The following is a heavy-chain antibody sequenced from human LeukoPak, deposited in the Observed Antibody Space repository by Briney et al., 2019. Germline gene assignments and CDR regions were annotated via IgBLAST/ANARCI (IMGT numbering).Heavy chain of an antibody. CDR1: GGTFSSYA. Sequence: AASVKVSCKASGGTFSSYAISWVRQAPGQGLEWMGRIIPILGIANYAQKFQGRVTITADKSTSTAYMELSSLRSEDTAAYYCATPLYCSSTSCPVRGMDVWGQGTTVTVSS. CDR2: IIPILGIA. J-gene: IGHJ6*02. V-gene: IGHV1-69*04. D-gene: IGHD2-2*01. CDR3: ATPLYCSSTSCPVRGMDV.